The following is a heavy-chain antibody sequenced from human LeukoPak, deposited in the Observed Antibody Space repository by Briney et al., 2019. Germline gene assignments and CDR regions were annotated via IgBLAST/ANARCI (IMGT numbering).Heavy chain of an antibody. Sequence: GASVKVSCKVSGYTLTDLSMHWVRQAPGKGLEWLGGFDPDDGETIYAQKFQGRVTLAEDTSTDTAYMELSSLRSEDTAAYYCATDIPRRVRGVVYSSFGMDVWGQGTTVTVSS. J-gene: IGHJ6*02. V-gene: IGHV1-24*01. CDR3: ATDIPRRVRGVVYSSFGMDV. CDR1: GYTLTDLS. D-gene: IGHD3-10*01. CDR2: FDPDDGET.